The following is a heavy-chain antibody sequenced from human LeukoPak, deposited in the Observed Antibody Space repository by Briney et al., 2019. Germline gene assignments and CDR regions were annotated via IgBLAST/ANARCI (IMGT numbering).Heavy chain of an antibody. CDR3: ARERVYYDGSGYKTAEYFQH. D-gene: IGHD3-22*01. Sequence: SETLSLTCAVSGGSVSSGAYYWSWIRQHPGKGLEWIGYIYYSGSTYYNPSLKSRVTISVDTSKNQFSLKLSSVTAADTAVYYCARERVYYDGSGYKTAEYFQHWGQGTLVTVSS. J-gene: IGHJ1*01. CDR2: IYYSGST. CDR1: GGSVSSGAYY. V-gene: IGHV4-31*11.